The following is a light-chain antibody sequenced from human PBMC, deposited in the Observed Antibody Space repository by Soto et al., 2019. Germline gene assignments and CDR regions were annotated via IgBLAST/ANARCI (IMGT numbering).Light chain of an antibody. CDR2: AAS. J-gene: IGKJ1*01. V-gene: IGKV1-6*01. CDR3: LQDHSYPRT. Sequence: AIQMTQSPSSLSASVGDRVTITCRASQGIRNELAWYQQRPGRAPKLLIYAASTLQSGVPSRFSGSGSGTDFTLTISSPQPEDFASYYCLQDHSYPRTFGQGTKVEIK. CDR1: QGIRNE.